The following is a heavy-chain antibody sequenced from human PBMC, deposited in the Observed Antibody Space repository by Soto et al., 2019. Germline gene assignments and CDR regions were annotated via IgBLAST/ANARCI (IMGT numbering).Heavy chain of an antibody. D-gene: IGHD5-12*01. CDR1: GFTFSSFW. Sequence: SGGSLRLSCAASGFTFSSFWMSWVRQAPGKGLEWVANIKTDGSETHYVDSVKGRFTISRDNPKTSLFLQMNSLRVEDTAVYYCARGGQAGGGYGDYWGQGTLVTVSS. V-gene: IGHV3-7*03. J-gene: IGHJ4*02. CDR2: IKTDGSET. CDR3: ARGGQAGGGYGDY.